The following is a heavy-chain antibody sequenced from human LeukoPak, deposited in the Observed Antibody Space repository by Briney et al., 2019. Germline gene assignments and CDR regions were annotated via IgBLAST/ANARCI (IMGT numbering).Heavy chain of an antibody. D-gene: IGHD3-9*01. CDR3: ARRLALSGQHDALDI. J-gene: IGHJ3*02. CDR2: IYPGDSDT. V-gene: IGHV5-51*01. CDR1: GYSFTSYW. Sequence: GESLKISCKGSGYSFTSYWIGWVRQMPGKGLEWMGIIYPGDSDTRYSPSFQGQVTISADKSISTAYLQWSSLKASDTAMYYCARRLALSGQHDALDIWGQGTMVTVSS.